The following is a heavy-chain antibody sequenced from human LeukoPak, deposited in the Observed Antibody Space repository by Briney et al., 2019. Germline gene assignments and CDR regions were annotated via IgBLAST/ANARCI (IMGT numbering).Heavy chain of an antibody. Sequence: PSQTLSLTCSVSGASITTYYWNWIRQSPGQGLEWIGYMYHTGTSDYNPSLQSRVTISLDTPNNKVSLTLSSVTAADTAVDYCATTRGYSTNDAFDIWGQGTRVTVSS. J-gene: IGHJ3*02. CDR2: MYHTGTS. CDR3: ATTRGYSTNDAFDI. V-gene: IGHV4-59*01. CDR1: GASITTYY. D-gene: IGHD5-18*01.